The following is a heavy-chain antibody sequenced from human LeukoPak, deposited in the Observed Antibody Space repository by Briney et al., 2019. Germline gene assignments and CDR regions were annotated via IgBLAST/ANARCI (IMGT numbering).Heavy chain of an antibody. V-gene: IGHV4-59*01. J-gene: IGHJ4*02. CDR3: ARDVDGSGIDY. CDR2: IYYSGST. CDR1: GGSISSYY. Sequence: SETLSLTCTVSGGSISSYYWSWIRQPPGKGLEWIGYIYYSGSTNYNPSLKSRVTISVDTSKNQFSLKLSSVTAADTAVYYCARDVDGSGIDYWGQGTLVTVSS. D-gene: IGHD3-10*01.